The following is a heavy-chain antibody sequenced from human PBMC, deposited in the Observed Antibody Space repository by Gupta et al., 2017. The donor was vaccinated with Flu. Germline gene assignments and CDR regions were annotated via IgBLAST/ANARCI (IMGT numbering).Heavy chain of an antibody. Sequence: QLQLVLSVTTVTTPGPSVKVPCTVSAYPSPSYGISWVRQAPGQGLEWMGWISAYNGNTNYAQKLQGRVTMTTETSTSTAYMELRSLRSDDTAVDYCARERYSSWSGSDYGMDVWGQGTTVTVSS. D-gene: IGHD6-6*01. CDR1: AYPSPSYG. V-gene: IGHV1-18*01. CDR3: ARERYSSWSGSDYGMDV. J-gene: IGHJ6*02. CDR2: ISAYNGNT.